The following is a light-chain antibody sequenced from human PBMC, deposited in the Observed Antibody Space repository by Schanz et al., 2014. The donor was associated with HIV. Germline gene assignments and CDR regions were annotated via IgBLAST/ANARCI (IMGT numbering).Light chain of an antibody. CDR3: LSYAGNNNLI. V-gene: IGLV2-23*02. J-gene: IGLJ2*01. CDR1: SSDVGSYNL. Sequence: QSALTQPASVSGSPGQSITISCTGTSSDVGSYNLVSWYQQHPGKAPKLMIYEVSKRPSGVPDRFSGSKSDNTASLTVSGLQTEDEADYYCLSYAGNNNLIFGGGTKLTVL. CDR2: EVS.